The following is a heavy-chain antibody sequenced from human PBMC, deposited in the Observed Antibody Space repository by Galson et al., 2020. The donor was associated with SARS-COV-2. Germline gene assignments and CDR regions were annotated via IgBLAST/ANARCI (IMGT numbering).Heavy chain of an antibody. CDR3: ARHYLPYYYDSSGYYEPGHFDY. CDR2: IYHSGST. D-gene: IGHD3-22*01. CDR1: GYSISSGYY. J-gene: IGHJ4*02. V-gene: IGHV4-38-2*01. Sequence: SETLSLTCAVSGYSISSGYYWGWIRQPPGKGLEWIGSIYHSGSTYYNPSLKSRVTISVDTSKNQFSLKLSSVTAADTAVYYCARHYLPYYYDSSGYYEPGHFDYWGQGTLVTVSS.